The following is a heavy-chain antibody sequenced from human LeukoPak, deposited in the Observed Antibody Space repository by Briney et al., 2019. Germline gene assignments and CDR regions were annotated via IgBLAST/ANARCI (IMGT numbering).Heavy chain of an antibody. CDR3: ARSGIGYFDWYPDWFDP. Sequence: GASVKVSCKVSGYTFTNYGISWVRQAPGQGLEWMGWISAYSGATNYAQELQGRVTMTTDTSTSTAYMELRSLRSDDTAVYYCARSGIGYFDWYPDWFDPWGQGTLVTVSS. D-gene: IGHD3-9*01. CDR2: ISAYSGAT. CDR1: GYTFTNYG. V-gene: IGHV1-18*01. J-gene: IGHJ5*02.